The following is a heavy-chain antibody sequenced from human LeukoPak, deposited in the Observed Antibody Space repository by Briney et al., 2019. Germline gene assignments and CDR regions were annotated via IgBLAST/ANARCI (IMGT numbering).Heavy chain of an antibody. CDR3: ARRAYSYAYGY. Sequence: GESLKISCKGSGYSFTSYWVGWVRQMPGKGLEWMGIIYPGDSDTRYSPSFQGQVTISADKSISTAYLQWSSLKASDTAMYYRARRAYSYAYGYWGQGTLVTVSS. V-gene: IGHV5-51*01. CDR2: IYPGDSDT. J-gene: IGHJ4*02. CDR1: GYSFTSYW. D-gene: IGHD5-18*01.